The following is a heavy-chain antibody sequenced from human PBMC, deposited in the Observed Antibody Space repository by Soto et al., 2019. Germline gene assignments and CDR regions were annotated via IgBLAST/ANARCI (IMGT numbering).Heavy chain of an antibody. CDR3: ARSFRSFGGVIVMYFDY. D-gene: IGHD3-16*02. Sequence: GASVKVSCKASGYTFTSYDINWVRQATGQGLEWMGWMNPNSGNTGYAQKFQGRVTMTRNTSISTAYMELSSLGSEDTAVYYCARSFRSFGGVIVMYFDYWGQGTLVTVSS. CDR2: MNPNSGNT. J-gene: IGHJ4*02. V-gene: IGHV1-8*01. CDR1: GYTFTSYD.